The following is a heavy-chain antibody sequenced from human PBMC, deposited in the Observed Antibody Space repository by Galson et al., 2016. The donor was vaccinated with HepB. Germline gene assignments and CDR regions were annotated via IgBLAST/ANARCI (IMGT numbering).Heavy chain of an antibody. J-gene: IGHJ4*02. D-gene: IGHD3-10*01. CDR1: GYSFTSYY. CDR3: AKGGGFGEVADD. CDR2: INPSGGSA. V-gene: IGHV1-46*01. Sequence: SVKVSCKASGYSFTSYYIHWVRQAPGQGLEWMGIINPSGGSASLEEKFQDRVTVTRDTSTRTVYMELSSLRSEDTAVYFCAKGGGFGEVADDGGQGTLVTVSS.